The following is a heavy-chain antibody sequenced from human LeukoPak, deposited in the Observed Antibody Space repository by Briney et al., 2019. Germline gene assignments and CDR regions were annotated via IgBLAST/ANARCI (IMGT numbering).Heavy chain of an antibody. CDR3: ARVGALDAFDI. Sequence: SGGSLRLSCAASGFTFDDYAMSWVRQAPGKGLEWVSAISGSGGSTYYADSVKGRFTISRDNSKNTLYLQMNSLRAEDTAVYYCARVGALDAFDIWGQGTMVTVSS. CDR1: GFTFDDYA. D-gene: IGHD1-26*01. V-gene: IGHV3-23*01. J-gene: IGHJ3*02. CDR2: ISGSGGST.